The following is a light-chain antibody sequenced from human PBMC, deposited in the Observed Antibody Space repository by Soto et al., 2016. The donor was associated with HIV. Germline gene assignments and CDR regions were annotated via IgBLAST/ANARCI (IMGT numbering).Light chain of an antibody. J-gene: IGKJ1*01. V-gene: IGKV1-5*03. Sequence: DIQMTQSPSTLSASIGDRVTITCRASQSVSVWLAWYQQKPGKAPNLLIFKTSTLEVGVPSRFSGSGSGTDFTLTLSSVQPDDVGTYYCQQYNTVPWTFGQGTKVELK. CDR2: KTS. CDR1: QSVSVW. CDR3: QQYNTVPWT.